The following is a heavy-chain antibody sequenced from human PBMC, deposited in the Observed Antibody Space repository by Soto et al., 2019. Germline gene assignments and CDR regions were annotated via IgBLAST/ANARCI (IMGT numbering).Heavy chain of an antibody. CDR3: ASSVGITIFGVVIISEPNYYYYYGMDV. V-gene: IGHV3-30-3*01. D-gene: IGHD3-3*01. CDR2: ISYDGSNK. J-gene: IGHJ6*02. Sequence: GGSLRLSCAASGFTFSSYAMHWVRQAPGKGLEWVAVISYDGSNKYYADSVKGRFTISRDNSKNTLYLQMNSLRAEDTAVYYCASSVGITIFGVVIISEPNYYYYYGMDVWGQGTTVTVSS. CDR1: GFTFSSYA.